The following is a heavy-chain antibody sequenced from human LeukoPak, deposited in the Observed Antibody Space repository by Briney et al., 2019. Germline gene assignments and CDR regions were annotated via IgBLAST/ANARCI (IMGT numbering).Heavy chain of an antibody. CDR3: ARASRSDFWSGYLEDNWFDP. CDR2: INPSGGST. CDR1: GYTFTSYG. V-gene: IGHV1-46*01. Sequence: ASVKVSCKASGYTFTSYGISWVRQAPGQGLEWMGIINPSGGSTSYAQKFQGRVTMTRDMSTSTVYMELSSLRSEDTAVYYCARASRSDFWSGYLEDNWFDPWGQGTLVTVSS. J-gene: IGHJ5*02. D-gene: IGHD3-3*01.